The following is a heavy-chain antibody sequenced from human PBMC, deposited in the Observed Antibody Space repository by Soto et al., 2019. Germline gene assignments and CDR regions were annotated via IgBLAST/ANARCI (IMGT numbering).Heavy chain of an antibody. Sequence: QVQLQESGPGLVKPSETLLLTCTVSGGSINSHYWNWIRQPPGKGLEWIGYIYYNGNTNYNPSLKGRVTISGDSSLAQISLKLTSVTAADTAVYYCASHPCGSYGQIDSWGQGTLVTVSS. V-gene: IGHV4-59*08. CDR2: IYYNGNT. CDR1: GGSINSHY. J-gene: IGHJ4*02. D-gene: IGHD1-26*01. CDR3: ASHPCGSYGQIDS.